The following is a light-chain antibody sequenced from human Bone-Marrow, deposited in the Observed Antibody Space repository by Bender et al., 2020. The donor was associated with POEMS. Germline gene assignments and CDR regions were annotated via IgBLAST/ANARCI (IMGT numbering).Light chain of an antibody. CDR3: ASYTSSTTVI. CDR1: NSDVGSNNH. CDR2: DVT. J-gene: IGLJ2*01. V-gene: IGLV2-14*03. Sequence: QSALTQPASVSGSPGQSLTLSCTGTNSDVGSNNHVSWYQHHPGKAPKLMIFDVTNRPSGVSDRFSGSKSGNTASLTISGLQGEDESHYYCASYTSSTTVIFGGGTKLTVL.